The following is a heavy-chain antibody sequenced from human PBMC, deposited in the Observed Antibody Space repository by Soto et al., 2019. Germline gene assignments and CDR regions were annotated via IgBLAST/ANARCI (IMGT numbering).Heavy chain of an antibody. CDR3: ARVGCSSTSCYSDYYYGMDV. V-gene: IGHV4-4*02. J-gene: IGHJ6*02. CDR1: GGSISSSNW. D-gene: IGHD2-2*02. Sequence: PSETLSLTCAVSGGSISSSNWRSWIRQPPGKGLEWVGEIYHSGSTDYNPSLESRVTISVDKSKKQFSLKLSSVTAADTAVYYCARVGCSSTSCYSDYYYGMDVWGQGTTVTVSS. CDR2: IYHSGST.